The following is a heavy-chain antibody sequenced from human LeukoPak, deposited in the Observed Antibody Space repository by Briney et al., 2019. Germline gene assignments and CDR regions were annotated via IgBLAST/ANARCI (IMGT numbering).Heavy chain of an antibody. CDR1: GGCISSGDYH. J-gene: IGHJ6*02. D-gene: IGHD3-10*01. V-gene: IGHV4-30-4*01. CDR3: ARDPSMVRGVSNDYYYYGMDV. CDR2: MYYSGST. Sequence: SQTLSLTCTVSGGCISSGDYHWSWISQPPGKGLEWIGYMYYSGSTYYNPSLKSRVTISVDTSKNQFSLKLSSVTAADTAVYYCARDPSMVRGVSNDYYYYGMDVWGQGTTVTVSS.